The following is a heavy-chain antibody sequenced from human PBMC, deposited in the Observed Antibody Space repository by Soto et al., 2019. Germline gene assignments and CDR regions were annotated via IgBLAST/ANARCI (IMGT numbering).Heavy chain of an antibody. CDR2: ISGSGGST. CDR1: GFTFSSYA. Sequence: LRLSCAASGFTFSSYAMIWVRQAPGKGLEWVSAISGSGGSTYYADSVKGRFTISRDNSKNTLYLQMNSLRAEDTAVYYCAKATSTYSSSWFDYWGQGTLVTVSS. CDR3: AKATSTYSSSWFDY. J-gene: IGHJ4*02. V-gene: IGHV3-23*01. D-gene: IGHD6-13*01.